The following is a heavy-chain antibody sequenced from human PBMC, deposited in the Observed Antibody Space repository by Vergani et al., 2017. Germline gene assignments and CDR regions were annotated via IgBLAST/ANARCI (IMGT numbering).Heavy chain of an antibody. Sequence: QVQLVQSGAEVKKPGASVKVSCKASGYTFTSYGISWVRQAPGQGLEWRGWISAYNGNTNYAQKLQGSVTMTTDTSTSTAYMGVRSLRSDDTAVYYCAREAYSSSWYGPAQIVYWGQGTLVTVSS. V-gene: IGHV1-18*01. CDR2: ISAYNGNT. CDR1: GYTFTSYG. CDR3: AREAYSSSWYGPAQIVY. D-gene: IGHD6-13*01. J-gene: IGHJ4*02.